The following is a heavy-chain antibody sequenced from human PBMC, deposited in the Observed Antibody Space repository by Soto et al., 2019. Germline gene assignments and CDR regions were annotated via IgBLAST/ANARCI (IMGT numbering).Heavy chain of an antibody. Sequence: ASVKVSCKASGYTFTDHYMHWVRQAPGQGLEWMGWINPKSGVTNYAQKIQGWVTMNRDTSITTVYMEVSRLTSDDTAVYYCARERGYSYHNWFDPWGQGTLVTVSS. CDR2: INPKSGVT. D-gene: IGHD5-18*01. CDR1: GYTFTDHY. CDR3: ARERGYSYHNWFDP. J-gene: IGHJ5*02. V-gene: IGHV1-2*04.